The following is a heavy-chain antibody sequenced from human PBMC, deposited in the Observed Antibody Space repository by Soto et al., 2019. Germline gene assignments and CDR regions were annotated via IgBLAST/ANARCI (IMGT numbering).Heavy chain of an antibody. J-gene: IGHJ4*02. CDR2: IDSDGSAT. CDR3: ARDHWNSY. V-gene: IGHV3-74*01. Sequence: EVQLVESGGGLVQPGGPLRLSCVASGFTFNIYWMHWVRQAPGKGLEWVSRIDSDGSATTYADSVKGRFTISRDNAKNTLFLQMNTLRVDDQAVYYCARDHWNSYWGQGTLVTVSS. CDR1: GFTFNIYW. D-gene: IGHD1-7*01.